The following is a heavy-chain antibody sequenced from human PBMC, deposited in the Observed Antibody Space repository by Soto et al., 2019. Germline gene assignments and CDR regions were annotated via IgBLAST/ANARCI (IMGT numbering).Heavy chain of an antibody. D-gene: IGHD2-2*01. Sequence: EVQLVESGGGVVRPGGSLRLSCAASGFTFDDYGMSWVRQVPGKGLEWVSGINWNGGSADYVDSVKGRFTISRDNTKNSLYLQMNSLDAEDTALYYCARGYCSTTTCLGPYRYMDVWGKGTTVIVSS. CDR1: GFTFDDYG. CDR2: INWNGGSA. V-gene: IGHV3-20*04. J-gene: IGHJ6*03. CDR3: ARGYCSTTTCLGPYRYMDV.